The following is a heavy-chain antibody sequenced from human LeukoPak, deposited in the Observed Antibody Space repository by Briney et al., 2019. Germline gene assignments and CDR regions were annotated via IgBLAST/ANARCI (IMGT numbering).Heavy chain of an antibody. D-gene: IGHD3-22*01. V-gene: IGHV3-23*01. CDR1: GFTFSTYA. CDR2: ISSSGGST. CDR3: AGYYDSSGYHEGGAFDI. J-gene: IGHJ3*02. Sequence: GGSLRLSCAASGFTFSTYAMSWVRQAPGKGLEWVSAISSSGGSTYYADSVKGRFTISRDNSKNTLYLQMNSLRAEDMALYYCAGYYDSSGYHEGGAFDIWGQGTMVTASS.